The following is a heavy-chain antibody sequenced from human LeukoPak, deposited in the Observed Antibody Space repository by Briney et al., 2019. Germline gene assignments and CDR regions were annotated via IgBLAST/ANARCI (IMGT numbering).Heavy chain of an antibody. CDR2: IYYSGST. CDR1: GGSISSYY. J-gene: IGHJ4*02. Sequence: SETLSLTCTVSGGSISSYYWSWIRQPPGKGLEWIGYIYYSGSTNYNPSLKSRVTISVDTSKNQFSLKLSSVTAADTAVYYCARAIVVVPAAILYFDYWGQGTPVTVSS. V-gene: IGHV4-59*01. CDR3: ARAIVVVPAAILYFDY. D-gene: IGHD2-2*02.